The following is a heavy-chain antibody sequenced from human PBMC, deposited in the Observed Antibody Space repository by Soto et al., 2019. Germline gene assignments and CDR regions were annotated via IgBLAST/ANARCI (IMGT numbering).Heavy chain of an antibody. CDR2: IKQDGSEK. CDR3: ARVRFLEGYNWFDP. CDR1: GFTFSSYW. Sequence: EVQLVESGGGLVQPGGSLRLSCAASGFTFSSYWMSWVRQAPGKGLEWVANIKQDGSEKYYVDSVKGRFTISRDNAKNSLYLQMNSLRAEDTAVYYCARVRFLEGYNWFDPWGQGTLVTVSS. V-gene: IGHV3-7*01. J-gene: IGHJ5*02. D-gene: IGHD3-3*01.